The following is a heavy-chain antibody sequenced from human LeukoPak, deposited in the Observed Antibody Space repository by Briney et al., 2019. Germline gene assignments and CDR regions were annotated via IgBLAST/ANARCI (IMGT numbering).Heavy chain of an antibody. CDR2: ISGSGGST. J-gene: IGHJ3*02. D-gene: IGHD6-13*01. CDR1: GFTFSSYA. Sequence: GGSLRLSCAASGFTFSSYAMSWVRQAPGKGLEWVSAISGSGGSTYYADSVKGRFTISRDNSKNTLYLQMNSLRAEDTAVYYCAKTPIQSYSSSWYAFDIWGQGTMVTVSS. CDR3: AKTPIQSYSSSWYAFDI. V-gene: IGHV3-23*01.